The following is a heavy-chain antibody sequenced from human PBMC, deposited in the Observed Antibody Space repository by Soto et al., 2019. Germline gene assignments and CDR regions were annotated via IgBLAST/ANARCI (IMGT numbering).Heavy chain of an antibody. J-gene: IGHJ4*02. CDR1: GFTFSMSA. CDR2: TGLNGRTT. D-gene: IGHD2-2*01. Sequence: PGGSLRLSCAASGFTFSMSAMSWVCQAPGKGLEWVSTTGLNGRTTYYADSVKGRFTVSRDNSKNTLHLQMNSLRAEDTAVYYCATVHSTSRSFDYWGQGTLVTVSS. CDR3: ATVHSTSRSFDY. V-gene: IGHV3-23*01.